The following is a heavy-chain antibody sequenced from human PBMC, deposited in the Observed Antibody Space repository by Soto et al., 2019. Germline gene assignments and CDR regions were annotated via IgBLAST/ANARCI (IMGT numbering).Heavy chain of an antibody. Sequence: SETLSLTCTVSGGSISSYYWSWIRQPPGKGLEWIGYIYYSGSTNYNPSLKSRVTISVDTSKNQFSLKLSSVTAADTAVYYCARHDYGDYVSDYWGQGTLVTVSS. V-gene: IGHV4-59*01. CDR3: ARHDYGDYVSDY. J-gene: IGHJ4*02. D-gene: IGHD4-17*01. CDR1: GGSISSYY. CDR2: IYYSGST.